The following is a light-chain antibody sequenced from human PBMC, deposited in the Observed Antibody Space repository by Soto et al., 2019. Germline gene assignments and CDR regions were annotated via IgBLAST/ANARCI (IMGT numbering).Light chain of an antibody. CDR2: EVS. CDR3: SSHTPYPTRV. CDR1: SSDVGRYDY. V-gene: IGLV2-14*01. J-gene: IGLJ1*01. Sequence: QSALTQPASVSGSPGQAIAITCTGTSSDVGRYDYVSWYQHHPGKAPKLIIHEVSNRPSGVSDRFSGSKSGNTASLTISGLPADDEADYYCSSHTPYPTRVFGPGSKVTVL.